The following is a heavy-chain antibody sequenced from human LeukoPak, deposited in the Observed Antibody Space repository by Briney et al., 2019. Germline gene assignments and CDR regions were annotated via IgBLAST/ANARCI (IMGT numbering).Heavy chain of an antibody. Sequence: GGSLRLSCAASGFTFSSYSMNWVRQAPGKGLEWVSSISSSSSYIYYADSVKGRFTISRDNAKNSLYLQMNSLRAEDTALYYCAREGGSYRAPYFDYWGQGTLVTVSS. J-gene: IGHJ4*02. V-gene: IGHV3-21*04. CDR2: ISSSSSYI. CDR3: AREGGSYRAPYFDY. D-gene: IGHD1-26*01. CDR1: GFTFSSYS.